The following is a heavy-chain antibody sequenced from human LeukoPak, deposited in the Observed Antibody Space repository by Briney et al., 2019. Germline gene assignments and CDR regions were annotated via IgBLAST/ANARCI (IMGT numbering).Heavy chain of an antibody. D-gene: IGHD5-24*01. CDR3: AKSAHGYNSVYFDY. CDR1: GCTFSSYA. J-gene: IGHJ4*02. Sequence: GGSLRLSCAASGCTFSSYAMSWVRQAPGKGLGLVSAISGSCGSTYYADSVKGRVTISRDNSENTLYLQMNSLRAEDTAVYYCAKSAHGYNSVYFDYWGQGTLVTVSS. V-gene: IGHV3-23*01. CDR2: ISGSCGST.